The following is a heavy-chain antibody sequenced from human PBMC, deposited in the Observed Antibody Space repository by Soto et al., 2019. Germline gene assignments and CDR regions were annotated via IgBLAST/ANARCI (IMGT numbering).Heavy chain of an antibody. V-gene: IGHV3-23*01. Sequence: AGGSLRLSCAASGFPFSSYAISWVRQAPGRGLEWVAASTGAGGGTYNLEAVKGRFTVSRDNSKKTVYLQLDGLRAEDTAVYYCAKGHSDYQGDYNYYGMDVWGQGTTVTGSS. CDR3: AKGHSDYQGDYNYYGMDV. D-gene: IGHD6-25*01. J-gene: IGHJ6*02. CDR1: GFPFSSYA. CDR2: STGAGGGT.